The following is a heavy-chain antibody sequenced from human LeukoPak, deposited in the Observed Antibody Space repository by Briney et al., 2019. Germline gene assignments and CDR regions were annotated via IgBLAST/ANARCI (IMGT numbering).Heavy chain of an antibody. CDR3: ARAPPGIYGSGSYYY. Sequence: GGSLRLSCAASGFTFSDYYMSWIRQAPGKGLEWVAVISYDGSNKYYADSVKGRFTISRDNSKNTLYLQMNSLRAEDTAVYYCARAPPGIYGSGSYYYWGQGTLVTVSS. CDR2: ISYDGSNK. D-gene: IGHD3-10*01. J-gene: IGHJ4*02. CDR1: GFTFSDYY. V-gene: IGHV3-30-3*01.